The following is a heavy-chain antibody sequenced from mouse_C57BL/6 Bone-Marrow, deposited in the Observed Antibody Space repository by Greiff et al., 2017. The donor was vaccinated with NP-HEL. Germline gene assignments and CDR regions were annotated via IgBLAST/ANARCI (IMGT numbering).Heavy chain of an antibody. V-gene: IGHV3-6*01. D-gene: IGHD1-1*01. CDR2: ISYDGSN. Sequence: VQLKESGPGLVKPSQSLSLTCSVTGYSITSGYYWNWIRQFPGNKLEWMGYISYDGSNNYNPSLKNRISITRDTSKNQFFLKLNSVTTEDTATYYCATGSSYWYFDGWGTGTTVTVSS. CDR1: GYSITSGYY. CDR3: ATGSSYWYFDG. J-gene: IGHJ1*03.